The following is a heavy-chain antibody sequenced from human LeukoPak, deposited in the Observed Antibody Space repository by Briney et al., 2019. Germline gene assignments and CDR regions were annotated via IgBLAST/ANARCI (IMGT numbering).Heavy chain of an antibody. J-gene: IGHJ5*02. CDR3: AREFKSGYGMWA. Sequence: GGSLRLSCTASGFTFSSYSMNWVRQAPGKGLEWVSSITSSSDYVYYADSVKGRFTISRDNAENSLPLQMNSLRADDTAVYYCAREFKSGYGMWAWGQGTLVTVSS. V-gene: IGHV3-21*01. CDR1: GFTFSSYS. D-gene: IGHD5-18*01. CDR2: ITSSSDYV.